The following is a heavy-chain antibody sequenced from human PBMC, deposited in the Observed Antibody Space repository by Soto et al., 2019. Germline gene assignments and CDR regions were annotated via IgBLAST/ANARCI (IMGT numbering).Heavy chain of an antibody. CDR2: ISSSSSYI. CDR3: ARDSPKPHDYGDNWFDP. CDR1: GFTFSSYS. D-gene: IGHD4-17*01. Sequence: GGSLRLSCAASGFTFSSYSMNWVRQAPGKGLEWVSSISSSSSYIYYADSAKGRFTISSDNAKNSLKLQMNSLRAEDTAVYYCARDSPKPHDYGDNWFDPWGKGTLVTAPQ. V-gene: IGHV3-21*01. J-gene: IGHJ5*02.